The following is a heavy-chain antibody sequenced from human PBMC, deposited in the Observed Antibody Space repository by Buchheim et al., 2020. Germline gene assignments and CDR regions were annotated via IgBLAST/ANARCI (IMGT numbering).Heavy chain of an antibody. J-gene: IGHJ6*02. D-gene: IGHD6-6*01. CDR2: ISSSGSTI. V-gene: IGHV3-48*03. CDR3: ARESIVGYSSSAEYYYYYYGMDV. CDR1: GFTFSSYE. Sequence: EVQLVESGGGLVQPGGSLRLSCAASGFTFSSYEMNWVRQAPGKGLEWVPYISSSGSTIYYADSVKGRFTISRDNAKNSLYLQMNSLRAEDTAVYYCARESIVGYSSSAEYYYYYYGMDVWGQGTT.